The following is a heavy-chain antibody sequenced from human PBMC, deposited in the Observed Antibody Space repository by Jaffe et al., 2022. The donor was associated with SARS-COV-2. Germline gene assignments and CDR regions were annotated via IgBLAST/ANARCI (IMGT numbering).Heavy chain of an antibody. CDR3: ARAGSPGSVDS. CDR2: TNTDGSDS. J-gene: IGHJ4*02. V-gene: IGHV3-7*03. CDR1: GFTFSVYW. Sequence: EVQLVESGGGLVQPGGSLRLSCAASGFTFSVYWMGWVRQVPHMGLEWVAITNTDGSDSYYVDSVKGRFTISRDNGAKSLYLQMSSLRAEDTAVFYCARAGSPGSVDSWGQGTLVTVSP. D-gene: IGHD2-15*01.